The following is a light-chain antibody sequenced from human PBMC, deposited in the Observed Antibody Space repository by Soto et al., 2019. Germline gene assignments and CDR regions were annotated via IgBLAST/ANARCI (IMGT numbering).Light chain of an antibody. J-gene: IGKJ4*01. V-gene: IGKV1-27*01. CDR2: AAS. CDR1: QDVRTY. Sequence: DIQMTQSPSSLSASVGDRVTITCQASQDVRTYLNWYQQKPGKVPKLLIYAASTLQSGVPSRFSGSGSGTDFTLTISSLQPEDVATYYCQKYNSAPLTFGGGTKVDIK. CDR3: QKYNSAPLT.